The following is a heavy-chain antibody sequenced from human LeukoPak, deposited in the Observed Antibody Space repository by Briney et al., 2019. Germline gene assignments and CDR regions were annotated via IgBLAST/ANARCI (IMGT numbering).Heavy chain of an antibody. Sequence: PGGSLRLSCAASGFTFSTYAMHWVRQAPGKGLEWVAIIWYDASKQYYADSVNGRFTISRDNSKNTLYLQMNSLRAEDTAVYYCAGVLGVRDLAYFDYWGHGTLVTVSS. CDR2: IWYDASKQ. CDR3: AGVLGVRDLAYFDY. J-gene: IGHJ4*01. V-gene: IGHV3-33*01. D-gene: IGHD3-10*01. CDR1: GFTFSTYA.